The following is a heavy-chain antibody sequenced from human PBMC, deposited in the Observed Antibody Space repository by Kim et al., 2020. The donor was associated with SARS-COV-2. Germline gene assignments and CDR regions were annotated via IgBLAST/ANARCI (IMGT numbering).Heavy chain of an antibody. Sequence: SETLSLTCTVSGGSISSSSYYWGWIRQPPGKGLEWIGSIYYSGSTYYNPSLKSRVTISVDTSKNQFSLKLSSVTAADTAVYYCARRVGRFGELPLWGRGTLVTVSS. CDR2: IYYSGST. J-gene: IGHJ2*01. CDR3: ARRVGRFGELPL. V-gene: IGHV4-39*01. D-gene: IGHD3-10*01. CDR1: GGSISSSSYY.